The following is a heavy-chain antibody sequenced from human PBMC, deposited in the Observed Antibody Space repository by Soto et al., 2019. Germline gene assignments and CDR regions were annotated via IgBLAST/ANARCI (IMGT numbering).Heavy chain of an antibody. CDR3: AKGPTIFGVVITYSYYYGMEL. CDR1: GFTFGTSA. Sequence: GGSLRLSCAASGFTFGTSAMSWVRLAPGKGLESVSALSGSGGRTYYADSVKGRFTISRDNSKNTLYLQMNSLRAEDTAIYHCAKGPTIFGVVITYSYYYGMELWGRGTTVTVSS. CDR2: LSGSGGRT. D-gene: IGHD3-3*01. J-gene: IGHJ6*02. V-gene: IGHV3-23*01.